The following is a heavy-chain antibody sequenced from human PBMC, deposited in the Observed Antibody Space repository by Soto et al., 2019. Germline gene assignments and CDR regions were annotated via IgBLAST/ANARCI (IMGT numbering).Heavy chain of an antibody. D-gene: IGHD3-22*01. CDR3: ARGHYYDTYNWFDP. CDR2: IYYSGST. V-gene: IGHV4-30-4*01. CDR1: GGSISSGDYY. Sequence: SETLSLTCTVSGGSISSGDYYWSWIRQPPGKGLEWIGYIYYSGSTYYNPSLKSRVTISVDTSKNQFSLKLSSVTAADTAVYYCARGHYYDTYNWFDPWGQRTLVTVSS. J-gene: IGHJ5*02.